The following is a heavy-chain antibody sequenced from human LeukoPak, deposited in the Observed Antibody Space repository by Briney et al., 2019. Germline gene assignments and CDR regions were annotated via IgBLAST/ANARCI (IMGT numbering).Heavy chain of an antibody. CDR2: IYSGGST. D-gene: IGHD6-19*01. V-gene: IGHV3-53*04. CDR3: ARDSSGYYYYGMDV. J-gene: IGHJ6*02. Sequence: GGSLRLSCAASGFTFSSYWMSWVRQAPGKGLEWVSVIYSGGSTYYADSVEGRFTISRHNSKNTLYLQMNSLRAEDTAVYYCARDSSGYYYYGMDVWGQGTTVTVSS. CDR1: GFTFSSYW.